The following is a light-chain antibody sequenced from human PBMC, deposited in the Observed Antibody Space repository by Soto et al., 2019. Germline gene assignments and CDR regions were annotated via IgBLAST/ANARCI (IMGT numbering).Light chain of an antibody. V-gene: IGKV3-20*01. CDR3: QQHGGSPAYT. Sequence: EVVLTQSPGTLSLSPGDRATVSCRASQTVHSSFFAWYQQKGGQAPRLLIYGTSNRAAGIPDRFSGHGSGTDFTLTIEGLEPEDFAMYFCQQHGGSPAYTFGRGTRVEI. CDR2: GTS. CDR1: QTVHSSF. J-gene: IGKJ2*01.